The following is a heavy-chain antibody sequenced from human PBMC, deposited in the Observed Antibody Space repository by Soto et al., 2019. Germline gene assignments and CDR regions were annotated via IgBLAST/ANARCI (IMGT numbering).Heavy chain of an antibody. CDR2: IKSKTDGGTT. CDR3: TTDGAPSYYDFWSGYSLPPFDY. Sequence: GGSLRLSCAASGCTFINAWMNWGRQAPGKGLEWVGRIKSKTDGGTTDYAAPVKGRFTISRDDSKNTLYLQMNSLKTEDTAVYYCTTDGAPSYYDFWSGYSLPPFDYWGQGTLVTVSS. J-gene: IGHJ4*02. V-gene: IGHV3-15*07. CDR1: GCTFINAW. D-gene: IGHD3-3*01.